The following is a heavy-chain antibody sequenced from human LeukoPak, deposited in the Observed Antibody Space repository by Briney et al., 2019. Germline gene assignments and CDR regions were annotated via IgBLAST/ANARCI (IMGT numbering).Heavy chain of an antibody. CDR3: AVGGYYHRY. D-gene: IGHD3-3*02. CDR1: GGSIGSDSYY. Sequence: PSQTLSLTCTVSGGSIGSDSYYWSWLRQPAGKGLEWIVRIYGSGSTNYNPSLKRRVTISVDTSNNQFSLKLSSVTAADTAVYYCAVGGYYHRYWGQGTLVTVSS. V-gene: IGHV4-61*02. CDR2: IYGSGST. J-gene: IGHJ4*02.